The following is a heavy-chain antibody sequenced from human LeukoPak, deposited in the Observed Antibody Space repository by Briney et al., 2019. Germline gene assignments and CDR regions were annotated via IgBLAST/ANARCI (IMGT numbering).Heavy chain of an antibody. D-gene: IGHD3-10*01. CDR3: ARLVPYYYGSGSYYWFDP. CDR2: IYYSGST. CDR1: GGSISSSSYY. Sequence: KPSETPSLTCTVSGGSISSSSYYWGWIRQPPGKGLEWIGSIYYSGSTYYNPSLKSRVTISVDTSKNQFSLKLSSVTAADTAAYYCARLVPYYYGSGSYYWFDPWGQGTLVTVSS. J-gene: IGHJ5*02. V-gene: IGHV4-39*01.